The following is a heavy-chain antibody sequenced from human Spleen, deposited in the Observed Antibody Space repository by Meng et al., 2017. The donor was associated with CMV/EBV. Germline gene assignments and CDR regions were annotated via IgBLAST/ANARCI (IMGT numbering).Heavy chain of an antibody. V-gene: IGHV1-46*01. D-gene: IGHD2-2*02. Sequence: ASVKVSCKASGYTFSDYYMYWVRQAPGQGLQWMGIINPTGGYTNYGQKFKGRVTMTRDASTSTVYMELSSLRSEDTAVYYCARDLYYSYGMDVWGQGTTVTVSS. CDR2: INPTGGYT. CDR1: GYTFSDYY. CDR3: ARDLYYSYGMDV. J-gene: IGHJ6*02.